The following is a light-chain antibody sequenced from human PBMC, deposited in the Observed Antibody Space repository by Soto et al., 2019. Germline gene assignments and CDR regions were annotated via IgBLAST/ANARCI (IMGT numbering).Light chain of an antibody. CDR1: QDISNY. CDR3: QQYEHLPFT. Sequence: DIQMTQSPSSLSASVGDRVTITCQASQDISNYLNWFQQKPGKAPKLLIYDASNLETGVPSRFSGSGSGTDVTFTISSLQPEDIATYFCQQYEHLPFTFGPGTKVDIK. V-gene: IGKV1-33*01. CDR2: DAS. J-gene: IGKJ3*01.